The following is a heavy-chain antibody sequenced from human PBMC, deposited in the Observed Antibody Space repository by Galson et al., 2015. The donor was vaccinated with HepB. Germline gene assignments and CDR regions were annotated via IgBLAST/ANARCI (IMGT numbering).Heavy chain of an antibody. D-gene: IGHD2-15*01. CDR2: ISYDGSNK. CDR3: ARGRSKKDIVVVVAASPFDY. CDR1: GFTFSSYA. Sequence: SLRLSCAASGFTFSSYAMHWVRQAPGKGLEWVAVISYDGSNKYYADSVKGRFTISRDNSKNTLYLQMNSLRAEDTAVYYCARGRSKKDIVVVVAASPFDYWGQGTLVTVSS. V-gene: IGHV3-30*04. J-gene: IGHJ4*02.